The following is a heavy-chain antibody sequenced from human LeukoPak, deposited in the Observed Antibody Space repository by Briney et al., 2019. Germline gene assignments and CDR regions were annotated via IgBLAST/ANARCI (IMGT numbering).Heavy chain of an antibody. CDR1: GFTVSSNY. V-gene: IGHV3-53*01. J-gene: IGHJ4*02. Sequence: HPGGSLRLSCAASGFTVSSNYMSWVRQAPGKGLEWVSVIYSGGSTYYADSVKGRFTISRDNSKNTLYLQMNSLRAEDTAVYYCARVHSSSWSQAFDYWGQGALVTVSS. CDR3: ARVHSSSWSQAFDY. CDR2: IYSGGST. D-gene: IGHD6-13*01.